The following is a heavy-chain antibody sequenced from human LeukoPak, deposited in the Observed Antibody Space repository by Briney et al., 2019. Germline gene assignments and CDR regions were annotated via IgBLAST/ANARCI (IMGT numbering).Heavy chain of an antibody. V-gene: IGHV4-34*01. D-gene: IGHD3-22*01. CDR1: GGSFSGYY. J-gene: IGHJ6*03. CDR2: INHSGST. Sequence: PSETLSLTCAVYGGSFSGYYWSWIRQPPGKGLEWIGEINHSGSTNYNPSLKSRVTISVDTSKNQFSLKLSSVTAADTAVYYCASWLLRSPYYYYMDVWGKGTTVTVSS. CDR3: ASWLLRSPYYYYMDV.